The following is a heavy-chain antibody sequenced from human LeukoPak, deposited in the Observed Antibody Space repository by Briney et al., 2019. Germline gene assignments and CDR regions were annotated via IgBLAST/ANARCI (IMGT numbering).Heavy chain of an antibody. Sequence: SETLSLTCAVSGYSNSSSFYWGWVRQPPGKGLEWIGSIYHSGSTYYSPSLKSRLTISVDTSKNQFSLRLSSVTAADTAVYYSALGELGSDYSSSTSNYYYYYMDVWGKGTTVTVSS. V-gene: IGHV4-38-2*01. D-gene: IGHD2-2*01. CDR1: GYSNSSSFY. J-gene: IGHJ6*03. CDR3: ALGELGSDYSSSTSNYYYYYMDV. CDR2: IYHSGST.